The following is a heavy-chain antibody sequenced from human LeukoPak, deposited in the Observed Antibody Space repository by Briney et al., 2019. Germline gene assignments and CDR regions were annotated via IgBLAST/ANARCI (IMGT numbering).Heavy chain of an antibody. V-gene: IGHV3-30*18. J-gene: IGHJ6*02. CDR1: GFTFSSYG. CDR2: ISYDGSNK. D-gene: IGHD7-27*01. CDR3: AKARPGVGPYYYYGMDV. Sequence: GRSLRLSCAASGFTFSSYGMHWVRQAPGKGLEWVAVISYDGSNKYYADSVKGRFTISRDNSKNTLYLQMNSLRAEDTAVYYCAKARPGVGPYYYYGMDVWGQGTTVTVSS.